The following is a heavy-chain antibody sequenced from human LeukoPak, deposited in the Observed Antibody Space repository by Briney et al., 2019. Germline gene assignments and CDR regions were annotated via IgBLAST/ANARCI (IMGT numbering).Heavy chain of an antibody. V-gene: IGHV1-2*06. CDR2: INPNSGGT. CDR3: AREGDYDSSGYYFDY. Sequence: ASVKVSCKASGYTFTGYYMHWVRQAPGQGLEWMGRINPNSGGTNYAQKFQGRVTMTRDTSISTAYMELSRLRSDDTAVYYCAREGDYDSSGYYFDYWAREPWSPSPQ. J-gene: IGHJ4*02. CDR1: GYTFTGYY. D-gene: IGHD3-22*01.